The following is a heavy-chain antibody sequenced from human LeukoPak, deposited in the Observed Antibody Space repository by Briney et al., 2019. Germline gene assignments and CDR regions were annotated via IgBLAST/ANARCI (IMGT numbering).Heavy chain of an antibody. Sequence: PGGSLRLSCVASGFTFSSHLMHWVRQVPGKGLVWVSAISGSGGSTYYADSVKGRFTISRDNSKNTLYLQMNSLRAEDTAVYYCAKDTPPDSSGYYYVLALDYWGQGTLVTVSS. D-gene: IGHD3-22*01. CDR2: ISGSGGST. J-gene: IGHJ4*02. V-gene: IGHV3-23*01. CDR1: GFTFSSHL. CDR3: AKDTPPDSSGYYYVLALDY.